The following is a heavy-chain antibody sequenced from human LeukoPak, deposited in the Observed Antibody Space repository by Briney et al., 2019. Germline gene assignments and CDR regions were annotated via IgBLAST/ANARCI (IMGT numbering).Heavy chain of an antibody. CDR2: IYYSGST. J-gene: IGHJ3*02. CDR3: ASPGLTGYSLEAFDI. D-gene: IGHD3-9*01. CDR1: GGSISSSSYY. Sequence: SETPSLTCTVSGGSISSSSYYWGWIRQPPGTGLEWIGSIYYSGSTCYNPSLKSRVTISVDTSKNQFSLKLSSVTAADTAVYYCASPGLTGYSLEAFDIWGQGTMVTVSS. V-gene: IGHV4-39*01.